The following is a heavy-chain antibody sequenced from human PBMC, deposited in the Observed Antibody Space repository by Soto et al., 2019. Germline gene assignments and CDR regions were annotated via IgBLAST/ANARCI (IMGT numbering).Heavy chain of an antibody. CDR2: IKSKTDGGTT. CDR3: TTTGLHDYGVPMDY. J-gene: IGHJ4*02. Sequence: EVQLVESGGGLVKPGGSLRLSCAASGFTFSNAWMSWVRQAPGKGLEWVGRIKSKTDGGTTDYAAPVKGRFTISRDDSKNTLYLQMNSLKTEDTAVYYCTTTGLHDYGVPMDYWGQGTLVTVSS. V-gene: IGHV3-15*01. D-gene: IGHD4-17*01. CDR1: GFTFSNAW.